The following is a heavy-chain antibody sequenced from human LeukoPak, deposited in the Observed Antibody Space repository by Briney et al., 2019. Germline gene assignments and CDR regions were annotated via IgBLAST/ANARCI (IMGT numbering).Heavy chain of an antibody. V-gene: IGHV4-59*01. D-gene: IGHD3-10*01. J-gene: IGHJ5*02. CDR2: IYYSGST. Sequence: SETLSLTCTVSGGSISSYYWNWVRQPPGKGLEWIGYIYYSGSTNYNPSLKSRVTISVDTSKNQSSLKLSSVTAADTAVYYCARGREIITMVRGVIHWFDPWGQGTLVTVSS. CDR1: GGSISSYY. CDR3: ARGREIITMVRGVIHWFDP.